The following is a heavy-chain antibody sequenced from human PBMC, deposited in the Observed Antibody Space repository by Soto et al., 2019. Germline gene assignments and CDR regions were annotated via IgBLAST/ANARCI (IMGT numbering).Heavy chain of an antibody. CDR3: ASEDCSSTSCYLDY. Sequence: SETLSLTCTVSGGSISSGGYYWSWIRQHPGKGLEWIGYIYYSGSTYYNPSLKSRVTISVDTSKNQFSLKLSSVTAADTAVYYCASEDCSSTSCYLDYRGQGTLVTVSS. V-gene: IGHV4-31*03. CDR2: IYYSGST. J-gene: IGHJ4*02. D-gene: IGHD2-2*01. CDR1: GGSISSGGYY.